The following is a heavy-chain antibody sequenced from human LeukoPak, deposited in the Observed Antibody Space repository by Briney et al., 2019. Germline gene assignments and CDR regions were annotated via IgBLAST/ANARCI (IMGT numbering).Heavy chain of an antibody. Sequence: GGSLRLSCEVSGFTFNAYGMHWVRQAPGKGLEWVAFIWYDGSKKYYADSVKGRFTISRDNSKSTLYLQMNSLRAEDTAVYYCAKGREPGGLHYWGQGTLVTVSS. CDR3: AKGREPGGLHY. V-gene: IGHV3-30*02. J-gene: IGHJ4*02. CDR1: GFTFNAYG. CDR2: IWYDGSKK. D-gene: IGHD1-26*01.